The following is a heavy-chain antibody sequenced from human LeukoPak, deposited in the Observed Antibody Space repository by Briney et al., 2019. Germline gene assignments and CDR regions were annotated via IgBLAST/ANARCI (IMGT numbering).Heavy chain of an antibody. D-gene: IGHD3-22*01. Sequence: PSETLSLTCAVYGGSFSGYYWSWIRQPPGKGLEWIGYIYYSGSTNYNPSLKSRVTISVDTSKNQFSLKLSSVTAADTAVYYCARDKTDYDSSGYAFDIWGQGTMVTVSS. V-gene: IGHV4-59*01. J-gene: IGHJ3*02. CDR2: IYYSGST. CDR1: GGSFSGYY. CDR3: ARDKTDYDSSGYAFDI.